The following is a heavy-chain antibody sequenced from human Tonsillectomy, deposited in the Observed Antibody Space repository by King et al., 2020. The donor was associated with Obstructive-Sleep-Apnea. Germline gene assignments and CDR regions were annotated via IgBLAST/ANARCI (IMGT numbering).Heavy chain of an antibody. CDR1: GGSFSGYY. Sequence: VQLQQWGAGLLKPSETLSLTCAVYGGSFSGYYWSWIRQPPGKGLGWIGEINHSGSTNYNPSLKSRVTISVDTSKNQFSLKLSSVTAADTAVYYCARGAYDFWSGYYPSEAFDYWGQGTLVTVSS. CDR2: INHSGST. CDR3: ARGAYDFWSGYYPSEAFDY. D-gene: IGHD3-3*01. J-gene: IGHJ4*02. V-gene: IGHV4-34*01.